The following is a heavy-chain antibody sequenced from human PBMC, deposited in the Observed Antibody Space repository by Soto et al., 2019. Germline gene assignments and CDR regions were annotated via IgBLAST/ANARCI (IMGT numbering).Heavy chain of an antibody. J-gene: IGHJ6*02. V-gene: IGHV1-18*01. D-gene: IGHD3-16*01. Sequence: QVQLVQSGAEVKKPGASVKVSWKASGYTFSTYGISWVRQAPGEGLEWMGWINGYNGNTNYAPKLQGRITMTTDTSTTTAYMELRSLRSDDTAVYYCARMGDVPYYYYGMDVWGQGTTVTVSS. CDR3: ARMGDVPYYYYGMDV. CDR2: INGYNGNT. CDR1: GYTFSTYG.